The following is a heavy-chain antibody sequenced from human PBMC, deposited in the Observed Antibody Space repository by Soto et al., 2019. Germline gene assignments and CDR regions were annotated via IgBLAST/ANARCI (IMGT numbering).Heavy chain of an antibody. V-gene: IGHV3-23*01. D-gene: IGHD3-16*02. CDR1: GFTFSSYA. J-gene: IGHJ4*02. CDR2: ISGSGGST. Sequence: LRLSCAASGFTFSSYAMSWVRQAPGKGLEWVSAISGSGGSTYYADSVKGRFTISRDNSKNTLYLQMNSLRAEDTAVYYCAKDRGYDYVWGSYRFSFDYWGQGTLVTVSS. CDR3: AKDRGYDYVWGSYRFSFDY.